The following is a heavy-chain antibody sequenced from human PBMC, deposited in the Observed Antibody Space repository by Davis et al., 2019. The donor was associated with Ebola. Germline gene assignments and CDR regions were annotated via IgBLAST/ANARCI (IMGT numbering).Heavy chain of an antibody. Sequence: GESLKISCAASGFTFSSYAMSWVRQAPGKGLEWVSSISSSSSYIYYADSVKGRFTISRDNSKNTLYLQMNSLRAEDTAVYYCARDEGPGGVIDLYYFDYWGQGTLVTVSS. CDR2: ISSSSSYI. J-gene: IGHJ4*02. CDR1: GFTFSSYA. D-gene: IGHD3-16*02. CDR3: ARDEGPGGVIDLYYFDY. V-gene: IGHV3-21*01.